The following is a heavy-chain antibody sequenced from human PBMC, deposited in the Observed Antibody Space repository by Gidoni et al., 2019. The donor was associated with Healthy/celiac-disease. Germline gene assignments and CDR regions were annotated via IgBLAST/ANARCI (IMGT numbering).Heavy chain of an antibody. Sequence: EVQLVESGGGLVQPGRSLRLSCAASGFTFDDYALHWGRQAPGKGLEWVSGISWNSGSIGYADSVKGRFTISRDNAKNSLYLQMNSLRAEDTALYYCAKEREPHYYDSSGYYWRRFDYWGQGTLVTVSS. D-gene: IGHD3-22*01. CDR2: ISWNSGSI. CDR1: GFTFDDYA. V-gene: IGHV3-9*01. CDR3: AKEREPHYYDSSGYYWRRFDY. J-gene: IGHJ4*02.